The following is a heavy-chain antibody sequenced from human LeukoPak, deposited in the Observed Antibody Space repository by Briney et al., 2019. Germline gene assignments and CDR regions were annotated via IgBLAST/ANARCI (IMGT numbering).Heavy chain of an antibody. Sequence: ASVKVSCKASGYTFTGYYMHWVRQAPGQGLEWMGWINPNSGGTNYAQKFQGRVTMTRDTSISTAYMDLSRLRSDDTAVYYRARARTGTTSSFDYWGQGTLVTVSS. V-gene: IGHV1-2*02. CDR2: INPNSGGT. CDR3: ARARTGTTSSFDY. CDR1: GYTFTGYY. J-gene: IGHJ4*02. D-gene: IGHD1-7*01.